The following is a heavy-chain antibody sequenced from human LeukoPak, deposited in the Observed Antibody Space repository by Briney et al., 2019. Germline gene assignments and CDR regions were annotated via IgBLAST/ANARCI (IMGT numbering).Heavy chain of an antibody. CDR2: ISASGGST. D-gene: IGHD2-2*01. CDR1: GFTCSSYA. V-gene: IGHV3-23*01. J-gene: IGHJ4*02. CDR3: AKGLVPAAIRVVDY. Sequence: GGSLRLSCAASGFTCSSYAMSWVRQAPGKGLEWVSAISASGGSTYYADSVKGRFTISRDNSQNTLYLQVNSLRAEDTAVYYCAKGLVPAAIRVVDYWGQGTLVTVSS.